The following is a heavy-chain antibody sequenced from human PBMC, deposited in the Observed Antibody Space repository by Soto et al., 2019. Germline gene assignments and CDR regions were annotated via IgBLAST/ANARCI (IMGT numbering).Heavy chain of an antibody. CDR3: ATDQVGSSWYRFYYGMDV. V-gene: IGHV1-24*01. CDR2: FDPEDGET. CDR1: GCTLTELS. Sequence: ASVKVSCKVSGCTLTELSRHWVRQAPGKGLEWMGGFDPEDGETIYAQKFQGRVTMTEDTSTDTAYMELSSLRSEDTAVYYCATDQVGSSWYRFYYGMDVWGQGTTVTVSS. D-gene: IGHD6-13*01. J-gene: IGHJ6*02.